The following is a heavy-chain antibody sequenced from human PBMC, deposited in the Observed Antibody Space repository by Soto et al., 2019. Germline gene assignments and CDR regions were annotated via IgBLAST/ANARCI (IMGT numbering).Heavy chain of an antibody. Sequence: GESLKISCKGSGYSFTSYWIGWVRQMPGKGLEWMGIIYPGDSDTRYSPSFQGQVTISADKSISTAYLQWSSLKASDTAMYYCARQRGSSSITYYYYYFLDFWGKGSTVIGSS. CDR2: IYPGDSDT. CDR3: ARQRGSSSITYYYYYFLDF. J-gene: IGHJ6*03. D-gene: IGHD6-6*01. CDR1: GYSFTSYW. V-gene: IGHV5-51*01.